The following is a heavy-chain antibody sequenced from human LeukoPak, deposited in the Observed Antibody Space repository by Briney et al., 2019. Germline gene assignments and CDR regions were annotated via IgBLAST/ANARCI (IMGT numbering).Heavy chain of an antibody. CDR2: VYNSETT. CDR3: AGGGYCSSSSCFAPLFDW. D-gene: IGHD2-2*01. Sequence: PSETLSLTCTVSGASISRYYWSWIRQSPGKGLEGIGYVYNSETTNYNPSLKSRVAMSLYTSRSQFSLRLRSVTAADTALYFCAGGGYCSSSSCFAPLFDWWGRGILVTVSS. V-gene: IGHV4-59*01. J-gene: IGHJ4*02. CDR1: GASISRYY.